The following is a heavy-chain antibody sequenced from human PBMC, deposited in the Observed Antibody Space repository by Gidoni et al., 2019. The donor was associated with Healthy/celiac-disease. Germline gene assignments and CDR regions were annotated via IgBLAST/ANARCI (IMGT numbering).Heavy chain of an antibody. V-gene: IGHV4-59*01. Sequence: QVQLQESGPVLGKPSETLSLTCTVAVGSISSYYWSWIRQPPGKGLEWIGYIYYSGSTNYNPALKSRVTISVDTSKNQFSLQLSSVTAADTAVYYCARDIAAAGPSDYWGQGTLVTVSS. CDR3: ARDIAAAGPSDY. CDR2: IYYSGST. CDR1: VGSISSYY. J-gene: IGHJ4*02. D-gene: IGHD6-13*01.